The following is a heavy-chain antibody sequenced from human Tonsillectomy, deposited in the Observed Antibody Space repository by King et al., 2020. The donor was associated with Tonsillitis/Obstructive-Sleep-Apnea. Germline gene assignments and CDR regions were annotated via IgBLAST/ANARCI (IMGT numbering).Heavy chain of an antibody. CDR3: TTGHGDYAHDTFDI. CDR2: IKTKTIGGPQ. CDR1: GLTSGNAG. J-gene: IGHJ3*02. Sequence: VQLVESGGGLVKPGGPLNPSFEAPGLTSGNAGRSGFRQAPGRGLNWVAGIKTKTIGGPQDYAAPVKGRFTISRDDSKNTLYLQMNSLKTEDTAVYYCTTGHGDYAHDTFDIWGQGTMVTVSS. V-gene: IGHV3-15*01. D-gene: IGHD4-17*01.